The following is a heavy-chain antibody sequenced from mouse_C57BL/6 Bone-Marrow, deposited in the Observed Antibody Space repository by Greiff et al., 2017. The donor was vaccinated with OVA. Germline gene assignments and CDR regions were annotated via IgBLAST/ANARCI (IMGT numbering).Heavy chain of an antibody. CDR2: IYPGDGDT. J-gene: IGHJ3*01. V-gene: IGHV1-82*01. CDR1: GYAFSSSW. D-gene: IGHD2-4*01. CDR3: ARWEVYYDYDERAWFAY. Sequence: QVQLKESGPELVKPGASVKISCKASGYAFSSSWMNWVKQRPGKGLEWIGRIYPGDGDTNYNGKFKGKATLTADKSSSTAYMQLSSLTSEDSAVYFCARWEVYYDYDERAWFAYWGQGTLVTVSA.